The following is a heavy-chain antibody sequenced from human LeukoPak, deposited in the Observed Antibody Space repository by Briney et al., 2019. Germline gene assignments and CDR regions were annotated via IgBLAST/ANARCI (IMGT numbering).Heavy chain of an antibody. CDR3: AKHTYYYDSSGYEAQLEFDY. Sequence: PGGSLRLSCAASGFTFSSYGMSWVRQAPGKGLEWVSAISGSGGSTYYADSVKGRFTISRDNSKNTLYLQMNSLRAEDTAVYYCAKHTYYYDSSGYEAQLEFDYWGQGTLVTVSS. V-gene: IGHV3-23*01. CDR1: GFTFSSYG. CDR2: ISGSGGST. J-gene: IGHJ4*02. D-gene: IGHD3-22*01.